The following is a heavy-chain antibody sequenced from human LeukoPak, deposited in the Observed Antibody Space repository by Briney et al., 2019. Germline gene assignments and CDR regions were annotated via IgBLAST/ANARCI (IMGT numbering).Heavy chain of an antibody. CDR2: ISYDGSNK. V-gene: IGHV3-30*01. CDR3: ARDSIVVVVAATHH. Sequence: PGGSLRLSCAASGFTFSNYAMHWVRQAPGKGLEWVAVISYDGSNKYCADSVKGRFTISRDNSKNTLYLQMNSLRAEDTAVYYCARDSIVVVVAATHHWGQGTLVTVSS. D-gene: IGHD2-15*01. J-gene: IGHJ5*02. CDR1: GFTFSNYA.